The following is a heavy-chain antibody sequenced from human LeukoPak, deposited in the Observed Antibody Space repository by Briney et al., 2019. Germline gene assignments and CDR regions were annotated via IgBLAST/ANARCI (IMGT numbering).Heavy chain of an antibody. V-gene: IGHV1-2*02. CDR2: INPNSGGT. CDR3: ARDDEDRVCFDP. CDR1: GYTFTGYY. J-gene: IGHJ5*02. Sequence: ASVKVSCKASGYTFTGYYMHWVRQAPGQGLEWMGWINPNSGGTNYAQKFQGRVTMTRDTSIGQAYMELSRLRSDDTAVYYCARDDEDRVCFDPWGQGNLVTVSS.